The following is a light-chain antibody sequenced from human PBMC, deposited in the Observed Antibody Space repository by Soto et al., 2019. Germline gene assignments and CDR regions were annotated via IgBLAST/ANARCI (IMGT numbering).Light chain of an antibody. J-gene: IGLJ1*01. CDR1: XXXGGGYNY. Sequence: QSALTQPRSVSGSPGQSVTISCTXTXXXGGGYNYVSWYQQHPGKAPKLMIYDVSKRPSGVPDRFSGSKSGNTASLTISGLQAEDEADYYCCSYAGSYTYVFGTGTKLTVL. V-gene: IGLV2-11*01. CDR2: DVS. CDR3: CSYAGSYTYV.